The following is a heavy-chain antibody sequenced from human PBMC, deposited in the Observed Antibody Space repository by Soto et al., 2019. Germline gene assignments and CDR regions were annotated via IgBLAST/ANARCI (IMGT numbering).Heavy chain of an antibody. D-gene: IGHD2-15*01. J-gene: IGHJ4*02. CDR3: ARQREDCSGGSCYLYYFDY. V-gene: IGHV1-69*02. CDR2: IIPILGIA. Sequence: QVQLVQSGAEVKKPGSSVKVSCKASGGTFSSYTISWVRQAPGQGLEWMGRIIPILGIANYAQKFQGRVTITADKSTSTAYMELVSLRSEDTAVYYCARQREDCSGGSCYLYYFDYWGQGTLVTVSS. CDR1: GGTFSSYT.